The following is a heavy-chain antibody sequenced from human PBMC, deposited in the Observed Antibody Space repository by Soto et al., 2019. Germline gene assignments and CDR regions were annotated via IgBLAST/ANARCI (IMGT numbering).Heavy chain of an antibody. J-gene: IGHJ5*02. CDR3: AKEEPAAMFIAGLSTIPPSFDP. Sequence: GGSLRLSCAASGFTFSSYAMSWVRQAPGRGLEWVSAISGSGGSTYYADSVKGRFTISRDNSKNTLYLQMNSLRAEDTAVYYCAKEEPAAMFIAGLSTIPPSFDPWGQGILVTVSS. CDR2: ISGSGGST. D-gene: IGHD2-2*01. CDR1: GFTFSSYA. V-gene: IGHV3-23*01.